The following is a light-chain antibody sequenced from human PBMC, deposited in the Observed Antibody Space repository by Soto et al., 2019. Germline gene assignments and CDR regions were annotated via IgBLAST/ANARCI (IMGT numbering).Light chain of an antibody. J-gene: IGKJ3*01. Sequence: EIVMTQAPVTLSVSPGERAALSRTARQSVNNNVAWYQQKPGHTPRLLIYSASIGATGTPARFSGSGSGSDFTLTISSLQSEDFAVYYCQQYNKWPLTFGPGTKVDIK. CDR1: QSVNNN. V-gene: IGKV3-15*01. CDR2: SAS. CDR3: QQYNKWPLT.